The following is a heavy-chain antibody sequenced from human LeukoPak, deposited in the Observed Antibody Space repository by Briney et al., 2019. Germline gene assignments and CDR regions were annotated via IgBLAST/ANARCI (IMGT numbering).Heavy chain of an antibody. CDR2: IYYNGIT. D-gene: IGHD3-10*01. Sequence: ETLSLTCTVSGGSISSGSDYWGWIRQPPGKGLEWIGSIYYNGITYYNPSLKSRVTISVDTSKNHFSLKLSSVTAADTAVYYCARHLAYYGSGSHSPVDYWGQGTLVTVSS. CDR1: GGSISSGSDY. CDR3: ARHLAYYGSGSHSPVDY. V-gene: IGHV4-39*01. J-gene: IGHJ4*02.